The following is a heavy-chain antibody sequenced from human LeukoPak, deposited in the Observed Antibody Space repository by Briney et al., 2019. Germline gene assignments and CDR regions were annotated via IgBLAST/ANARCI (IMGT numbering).Heavy chain of an antibody. CDR2: INPNSGDT. D-gene: IGHD2-21*02. J-gene: IGHJ6*03. Sequence: GASVKVSCKASGYIFTCYHIHWVRQAPGQGLEWMGWINPNSGDTKYAQKFQGRVTMTRDTSNNTVYMDLTRLIFDDTAMYYCARDGVFRFEVGDVYYYYMDVWGKGTTVIISS. V-gene: IGHV1-2*02. CDR3: ARDGVFRFEVGDVYYYYMDV. CDR1: GYIFTCYH.